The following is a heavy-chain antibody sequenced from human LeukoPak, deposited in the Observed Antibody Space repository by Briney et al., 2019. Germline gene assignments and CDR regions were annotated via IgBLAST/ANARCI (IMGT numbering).Heavy chain of an antibody. CDR3: ARHTSYSSSWYGWFDP. CDR2: IDPSDSYT. Sequence: GESLKISCKGSGYSFTSYWISWVRQMPGKGLEWMGRIDPSDSYTNYSPSFQGHVTISADKSISTAYLQWSSLKASDTAMYYCARHTSYSSSWYGWFDPWGQGTLVTVSS. J-gene: IGHJ5*02. D-gene: IGHD6-13*01. CDR1: GYSFTSYW. V-gene: IGHV5-10-1*01.